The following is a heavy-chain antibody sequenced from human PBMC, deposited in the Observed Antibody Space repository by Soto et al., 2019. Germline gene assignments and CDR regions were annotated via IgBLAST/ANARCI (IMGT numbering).Heavy chain of an antibody. CDR3: ARGLLYCSSTNCPNCFDP. Sequence: QITLKESGPTLVAPTQTLTLTCTFSGFSLSMSGVGVGWIRQPPGKALEWLALIYWDDDKRYSPSLRSRLTITKDTSKNQVVLTMTNMDPVDTATYYCARGLLYCSSTNCPNCFDPWGQGTLVTVSS. J-gene: IGHJ5*02. D-gene: IGHD2-2*01. CDR1: GFSLSMSGVG. CDR2: IYWDDDK. V-gene: IGHV2-5*02.